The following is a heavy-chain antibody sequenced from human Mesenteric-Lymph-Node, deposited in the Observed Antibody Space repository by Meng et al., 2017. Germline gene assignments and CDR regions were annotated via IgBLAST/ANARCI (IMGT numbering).Heavy chain of an antibody. CDR1: GGSIRISSYY. D-gene: IGHD3-10*01. J-gene: IGHJ4*02. CDR2: IFYSENT. V-gene: IGHV4-39*01. CDR3: ARRVFYGSANFDY. Sequence: QLQLHESCPGLVKPSETLSLTCTVSGGSIRISSYYWGWIRQPPGKGLEYIGSIFYSENTYYNPSLKSRVTISIDTSENQFSLKLSSVTAADTAVYYCARRVFYGSANFDYWGQGTLVTVSS.